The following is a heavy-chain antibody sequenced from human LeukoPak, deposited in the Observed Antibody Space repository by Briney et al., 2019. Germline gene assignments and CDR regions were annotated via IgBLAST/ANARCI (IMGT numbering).Heavy chain of an antibody. J-gene: IGHJ4*02. Sequence: GGSLRLSCAASGFTVSSNYMSWVRQAPGKGLEWVSVIYSGGSTYYADSVKGRFTISRDSSKNTLYLQMNSLRAEDTAVYYCARVRQLLFDYWGQGTLVTVSS. D-gene: IGHD6-6*01. CDR2: IYSGGST. CDR3: ARVRQLLFDY. CDR1: GFTVSSNY. V-gene: IGHV3-66*01.